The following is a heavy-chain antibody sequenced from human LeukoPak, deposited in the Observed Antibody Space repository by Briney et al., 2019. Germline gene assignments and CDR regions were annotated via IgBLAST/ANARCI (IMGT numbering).Heavy chain of an antibody. CDR1: GLTFSSYA. V-gene: IGHV3-23*01. Sequence: GGSLRLSCVASGLTFSSYAMSWVRRAPGKGLEWVSGISGSGGSTYYADSVKGRFTISRDNSKNTLFLQMNSLRAEDTAVYYCAKETYSSGWYPYFDYWGQGTLVTVSS. CDR2: ISGSGGST. CDR3: AKETYSSGWYPYFDY. J-gene: IGHJ4*02. D-gene: IGHD6-19*01.